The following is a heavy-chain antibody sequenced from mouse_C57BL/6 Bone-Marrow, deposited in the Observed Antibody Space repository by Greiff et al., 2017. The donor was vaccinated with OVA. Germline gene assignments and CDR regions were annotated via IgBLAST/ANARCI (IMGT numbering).Heavy chain of an antibody. D-gene: IGHD2-12*01. CDR1: GYAFSSSW. CDR2: IYPGDGDT. J-gene: IGHJ2*01. Sequence: VQLQQSGPELAKPGASVKISCKASGYAFSSSWMNWVKQRPGKGLEWIGRIYPGDGDTNYNGKFKGKATLTAAKSSSTAYMQLSSLTSEDSAVSVCARSCYSDYVGYWGQGTTLTVSS. V-gene: IGHV1-82*01. CDR3: ARSCYSDYVGY.